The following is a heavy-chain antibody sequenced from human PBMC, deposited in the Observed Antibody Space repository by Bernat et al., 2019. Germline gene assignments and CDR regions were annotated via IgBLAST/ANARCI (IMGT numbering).Heavy chain of an antibody. CDR3: ARLDLWFGELFRY. CDR1: GFTFSSYA. V-gene: IGHV3-23*01. Sequence: EVQLLESGGGLVQPGGSLRLSCAASGFTFSSYAMSWVRQAPGKGLEWVSAISGSGVSTYYADSVKGRFTISRDNSKNTLYLQMNSLRAEDTAVYYCARLDLWFGELFRYWGQGTLVTVSS. CDR2: ISGSGVST. J-gene: IGHJ4*02. D-gene: IGHD3-10*01.